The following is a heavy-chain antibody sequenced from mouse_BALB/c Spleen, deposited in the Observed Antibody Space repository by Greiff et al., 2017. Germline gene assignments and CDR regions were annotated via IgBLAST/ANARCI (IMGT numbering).Heavy chain of an antibody. CDR1: GFTFSSYT. CDR3: ARHSYYYGSSSWYFDV. V-gene: IGHV5-9*03. CDR2: ISSGGGNT. D-gene: IGHD1-1*01. Sequence: EVMLVESGGGLVKPGGSLKLSCAASGFTFSSYTMSWVRQTPEKRLEWVATISSGGGNTYYPDSVKGRFTISRDNAKNNLYLQMSSLKSEDTAMYYCARHSYYYGSSSWYFDVWGAGTTVTVSS. J-gene: IGHJ1*01.